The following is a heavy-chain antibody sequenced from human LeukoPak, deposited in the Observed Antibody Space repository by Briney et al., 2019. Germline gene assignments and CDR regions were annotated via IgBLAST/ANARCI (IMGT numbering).Heavy chain of an antibody. CDR3: ARPKTGSSDGGYSDY. Sequence: ASVKVSCKASGGTFSSYAISWVRQAPGQGLEWMGGIIPIFGTANYAQKFQGRVAITTDESTSTAYMELSSLRSEDTAVYYCARPKTGSSDGGYSDYWGQGTLVTVSS. CDR2: IIPIFGTA. V-gene: IGHV1-69*05. D-gene: IGHD6-25*01. J-gene: IGHJ4*02. CDR1: GGTFSSYA.